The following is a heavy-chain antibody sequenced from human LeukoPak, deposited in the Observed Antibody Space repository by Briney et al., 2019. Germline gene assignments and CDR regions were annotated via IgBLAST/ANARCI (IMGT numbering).Heavy chain of an antibody. J-gene: IGHJ6*03. CDR2: IYYSGST. Sequence: SETLSLTCTVSGGSISSSSYYWGWIRQPPGKGLEWIGSIYYSGSTYYNPSLKSRVTISVDTSKNQFSLKLSSVTAADTAVYYCARLPKYSSSYHILYYYYYMDVWGKGTTVTVSS. D-gene: IGHD6-6*01. V-gene: IGHV4-39*07. CDR3: ARLPKYSSSYHILYYYYYMDV. CDR1: GGSISSSSYY.